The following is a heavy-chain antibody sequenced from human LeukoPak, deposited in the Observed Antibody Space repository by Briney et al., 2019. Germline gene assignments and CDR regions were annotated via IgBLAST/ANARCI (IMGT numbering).Heavy chain of an antibody. CDR1: GFTFSSYA. CDR3: AKNPYYDILTGYFYFQH. Sequence: GGSLRLSCAASGFTFSSYAMHWVRQAPGKGLEWVAVISNDGSNKNYADSVKGRFTISRDNSKNTLYLQMNSLRAEDTAVYYCAKNPYYDILTGYFYFQHWGQGTLVTVSS. D-gene: IGHD3-9*01. J-gene: IGHJ1*01. CDR2: ISNDGSNK. V-gene: IGHV3-30-3*02.